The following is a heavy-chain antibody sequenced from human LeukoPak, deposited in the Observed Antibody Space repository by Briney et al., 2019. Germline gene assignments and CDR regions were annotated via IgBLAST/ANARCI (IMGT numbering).Heavy chain of an antibody. J-gene: IGHJ4*02. D-gene: IGHD2/OR15-2a*01. CDR1: GFTFSSYS. V-gene: IGHV3-21*01. CDR2: ISSSSSYI. CDR3: ARGAGLQHYLFDY. Sequence: GGSLRLSCAASGFTFSSYSINWVRQAPGKGLEWVSSISSSSSYIYYADSVKGRFTISRDNAKNSLYLQMNSLRAEDTAVYYCARGAGLQHYLFDYWGQGTLVTVSS.